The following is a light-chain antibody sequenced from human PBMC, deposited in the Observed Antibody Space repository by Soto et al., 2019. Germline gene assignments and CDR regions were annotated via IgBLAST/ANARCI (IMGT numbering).Light chain of an antibody. J-gene: IGKJ1*01. CDR1: QSISDT. CDR2: GAS. CDR3: QQYNNWPWT. V-gene: IGKV3-15*01. Sequence: EIVMTQSPATLSVSPGGRATLSCRASQSISDTLAWYQQKPGQAPRLLIHGASTRATGFPARFSGSGSGTDFTLTISSLQSEDFAVYYCQQYNNWPWTFGQGTNVDIK.